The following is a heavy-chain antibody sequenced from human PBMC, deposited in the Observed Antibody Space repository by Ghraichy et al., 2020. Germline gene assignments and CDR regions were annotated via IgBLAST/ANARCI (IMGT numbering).Heavy chain of an antibody. J-gene: IGHJ5*02. CDR2: IYSDGST. Sequence: GGSLRLSCAASGFTVSSNYMSWVRQTPGKGLEWVSVIYSDGSTNYADSVKGRFTISRDNSKNTVYLQMNSLRAEDTALYYCARDRWGEGWWFDPWGQGTLVTVSS. D-gene: IGHD5-24*01. CDR1: GFTVSSNY. CDR3: ARDRWGEGWWFDP. V-gene: IGHV3-53*01.